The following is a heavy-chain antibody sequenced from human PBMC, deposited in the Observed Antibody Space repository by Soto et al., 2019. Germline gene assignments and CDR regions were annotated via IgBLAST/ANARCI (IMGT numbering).Heavy chain of an antibody. CDR3: ARSPQYYTPGSSPFDY. CDR1: SYVIESGHY. CDR2: IYDSGTT. Sequence: SETLSLTCVVSSYVIESGHYWGWVRQPPGKGLEWVGSIYDSGTTYYNPSLRSRVTISADTSKNQFSLSLASVTAADTAVYYCARSPQYYTPGSSPFDYWGPGTMVTVSS. V-gene: IGHV4-38-2*01. J-gene: IGHJ4*03. D-gene: IGHD3-3*01.